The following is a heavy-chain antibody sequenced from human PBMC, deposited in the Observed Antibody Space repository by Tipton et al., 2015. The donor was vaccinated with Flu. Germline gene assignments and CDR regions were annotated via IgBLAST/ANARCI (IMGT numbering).Heavy chain of an antibody. CDR3: ATYGTSILGLQN. Sequence: QLVQSGVEMKKPGESLKISCKASGYSFTTYWIGWVRQMPGKGLELMGIIFPGDSDTRYSPSFQGQVTISDDRSTNTVYLQWDSLKASDTAVYYCATYGTSILGLQNWGRGTLVTVSS. J-gene: IGHJ4*02. CDR1: GYSFTTYW. CDR2: IFPGDSDT. V-gene: IGHV5-51*01. D-gene: IGHD3-10*01.